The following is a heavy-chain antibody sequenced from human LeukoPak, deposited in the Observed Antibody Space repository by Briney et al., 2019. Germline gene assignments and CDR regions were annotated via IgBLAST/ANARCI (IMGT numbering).Heavy chain of an antibody. CDR1: GGSFSGYY. CDR3: ARALSIAARRYYGMDV. Sequence: SETLSLTCAVYGGSFSGYYWSWIRQPPGKRLEWIGEINHSGSTNYNPSLKSRVTISVDTSKNQFSLKLSSVTAADTAVYYCARALSIAARRYYGMDVWGQGTTVTVSS. J-gene: IGHJ6*02. D-gene: IGHD6-6*01. CDR2: INHSGST. V-gene: IGHV4-34*01.